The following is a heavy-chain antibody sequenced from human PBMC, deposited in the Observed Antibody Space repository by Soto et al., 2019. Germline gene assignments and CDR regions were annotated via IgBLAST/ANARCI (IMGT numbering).Heavy chain of an antibody. CDR1: GFTFSSYG. CDR2: ISYDGSNK. D-gene: IGHD3-10*01. CDR3: AKAWMIAVLLWPFDY. Sequence: GGSLRLSCAASGFTFSSYGMHWVRQAPGKGLEWVAVISYDGSNKYYADSVKGRFTISRDNSKNTLYLQMNSLRAEDTAVYYCAKAWMIAVLLWPFDYWGQGTLVTVSS. J-gene: IGHJ4*02. V-gene: IGHV3-30*18.